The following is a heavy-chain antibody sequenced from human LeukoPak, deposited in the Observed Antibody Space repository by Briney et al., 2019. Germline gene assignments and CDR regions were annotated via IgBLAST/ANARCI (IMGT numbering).Heavy chain of an antibody. V-gene: IGHV3-33*01. CDR2: IWYDGSNK. Sequence: GGSLRLSCAVSGFTFSSYGMHWVRQAPGKGLEWVAVIWYDGSNKYYADSVKGRFTTSRDNSKNTLYLQMNSLRAEYMAVYYCPRAGAFHIWGEGTIVSV. J-gene: IGHJ3*02. CDR1: GFTFSSYG. CDR3: PRAGAFHI.